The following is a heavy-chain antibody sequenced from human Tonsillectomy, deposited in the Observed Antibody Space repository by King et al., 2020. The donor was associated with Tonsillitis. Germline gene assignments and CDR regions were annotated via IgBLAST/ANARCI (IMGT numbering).Heavy chain of an antibody. CDR1: GFTFDDYA. J-gene: IGHJ4*02. CDR3: AKVNSGTYSALDY. D-gene: IGHD1-26*01. Sequence: VQLVESGGGLVQPGRSLRLSCAASGFTFDDYAMHWVRQAPGKGLEWVSGISWNSGSIGYADSVKGRFTISRDNAKNSLYLQMSSLRAEDTALYYCAKVNSGTYSALDYWGQGTLVTVSS. CDR2: ISWNSGSI. V-gene: IGHV3-9*01.